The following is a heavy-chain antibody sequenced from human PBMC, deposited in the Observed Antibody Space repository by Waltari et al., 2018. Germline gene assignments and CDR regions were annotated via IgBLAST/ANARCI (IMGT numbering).Heavy chain of an antibody. V-gene: IGHV4-34*01. Sequence: QVQLQQWGAGLLKPSETLSITCAVYGGSFSGYYWSWLRQPPGKGLEWIGEINHSGSTNYNPSLKSRVTISVDTSKNQFSLKLSSVTAADTAVYYCARGIIAARYYYYYYMDVWGKGTTVTVSS. CDR3: ARGIIAARYYYYYYMDV. D-gene: IGHD6-6*01. CDR1: GGSFSGYY. CDR2: INHSGST. J-gene: IGHJ6*03.